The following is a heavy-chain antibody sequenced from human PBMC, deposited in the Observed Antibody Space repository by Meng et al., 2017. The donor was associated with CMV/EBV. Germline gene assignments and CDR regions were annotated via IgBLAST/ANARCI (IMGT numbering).Heavy chain of an antibody. D-gene: IGHD6-13*01. J-gene: IGHJ5*02. CDR3: ASGPAGTEGWFDP. V-gene: IGHV1-69*10. Sequence: SVKVSCKASGGTFSSYAISWVRQAPGQGLEWMGGIIPILGIANYAQKFQGRVTITADKSTSTAYMELSSLRSEDTAVYYCASGPAGTEGWFDPWGQGTLVTVSS. CDR2: IIPILGIA. CDR1: GGTFSSYA.